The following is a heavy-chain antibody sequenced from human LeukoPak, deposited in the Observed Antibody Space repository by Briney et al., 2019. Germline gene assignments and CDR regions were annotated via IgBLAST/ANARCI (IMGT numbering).Heavy chain of an antibody. CDR3: ARFPCSGDSCYSGVRAFDI. CDR1: GGSFNTYY. CDR2: INHSGNT. Sequence: SETLSLTCAVYGGSFNTYYWNWIRQPPGKGLEWIGEINHSGNTNYHPSLKSRVTISLDTSKNQFSLKLTSATAADTAVYYCARFPCSGDSCYSGVRAFDIWGQGTVVTVSS. J-gene: IGHJ3*02. V-gene: IGHV4-34*01. D-gene: IGHD2-15*01.